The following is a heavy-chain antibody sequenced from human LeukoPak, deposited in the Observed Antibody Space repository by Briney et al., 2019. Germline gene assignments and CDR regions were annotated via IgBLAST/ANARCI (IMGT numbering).Heavy chain of an antibody. CDR1: GFTVSSNY. V-gene: IGHV3-48*03. CDR2: ILNSGTTT. CDR3: ARDPPDY. Sequence: PTGGSLRLSCAASGFTVSSNYMSWVRQAPGKGLEWVSYILNSGTTTYSADSVKGRFTISRDNAKNSLYLQMNSLRAEDTGVYYCARDPPDYWGQGILVSVSS. J-gene: IGHJ4*02.